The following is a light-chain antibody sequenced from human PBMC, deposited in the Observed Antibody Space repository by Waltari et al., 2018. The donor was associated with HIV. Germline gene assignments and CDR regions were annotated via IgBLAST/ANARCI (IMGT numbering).Light chain of an antibody. J-gene: IGKJ4*01. Sequence: SSRASHSRSSSSLASYQQKPVQAPRLLIYGASSTATGIPDRFSGSGSGTDFTLTISRLEPEDFSVYYCQQYGSSPLLTFGGGTKVQIK. V-gene: IGKV3-20*01. CDR1: HSRSSSS. CDR3: QQYGSSPLLT. CDR2: GAS.